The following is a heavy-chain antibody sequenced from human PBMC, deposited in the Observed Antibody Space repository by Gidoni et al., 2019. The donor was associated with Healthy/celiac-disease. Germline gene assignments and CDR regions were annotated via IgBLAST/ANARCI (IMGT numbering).Heavy chain of an antibody. CDR1: GYPFTGHY. Sequence: VQLVQSGAAVKTPGSSVKVSCKASGYPFTGHYMHWVRQAPGQGLEWMGWINPNSGGTNYAQKFQGRVTMTRDTSISTAYMELSRLRSDDTAVYYCARAGDYDSSGYYSFDYWGQGTLVTVSS. D-gene: IGHD3-22*01. V-gene: IGHV1-2*02. CDR3: ARAGDYDSSGYYSFDY. J-gene: IGHJ4*02. CDR2: INPNSGGT.